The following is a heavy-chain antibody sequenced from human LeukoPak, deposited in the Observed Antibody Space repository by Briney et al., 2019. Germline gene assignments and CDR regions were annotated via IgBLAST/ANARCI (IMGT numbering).Heavy chain of an antibody. Sequence: PSETLSLTCTVSGGSISSGGYYWSWIRQHPGEGLEWIGYIYYSGSTYYNPSLKSRVTISVDTSKNQFSLKLSSVTAADTAVYYCAREVIWITVTTNWFDPWGQGTLVTVSS. CDR1: GGSISSGGYY. CDR3: AREVIWITVTTNWFDP. D-gene: IGHD1-1*01. V-gene: IGHV4-31*03. J-gene: IGHJ5*02. CDR2: IYYSGST.